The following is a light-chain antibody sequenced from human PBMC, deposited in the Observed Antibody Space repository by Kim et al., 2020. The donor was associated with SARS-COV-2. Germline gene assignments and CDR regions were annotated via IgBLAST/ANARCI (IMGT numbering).Light chain of an antibody. CDR1: RSSVSW. CDR3: QQYDTIWT. J-gene: IGKJ1*01. Sequence: SVCLGDRFTSMCRDSRSSVSWLAWFQQKREKAPKPRSYKASSLESGFPSRLSGSGSGTKFTLTISSLQPNDFATYYCQQYDTIWTFGQGTKVDIK. V-gene: IGKV1-5*03. CDR2: KAS.